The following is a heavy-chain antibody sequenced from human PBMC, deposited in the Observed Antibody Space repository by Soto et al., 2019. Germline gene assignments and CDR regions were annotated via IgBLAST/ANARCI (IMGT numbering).Heavy chain of an antibody. CDR2: INHSGST. D-gene: IGHD6-13*01. V-gene: IGHV4-34*01. CDR3: ARDPGYSSSWSRGYYFDY. J-gene: IGHJ4*02. Sequence: QVQLQQWGAGLLKPSETLSLTCAVYGGSFSGYYWSWIRQPPGKGLEWIGEINHSGSTNYNPSLTSRVTISVDTSKNQFSLKLSSVTAADTAVYYCARDPGYSSSWSRGYYFDYWGQGTLVTVSS. CDR1: GGSFSGYY.